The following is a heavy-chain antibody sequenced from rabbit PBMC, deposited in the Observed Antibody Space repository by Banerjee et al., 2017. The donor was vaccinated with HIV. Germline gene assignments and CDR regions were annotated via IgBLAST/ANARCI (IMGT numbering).Heavy chain of an antibody. CDR1: GFSFSNKYV. CDR2: INSSSRNV. Sequence: QSLEESGGDLVKPGASLTLTCTASGFSFSNKYVMCWVRQAPGKGLEWIGCINSSSRNVVYASWAKGRFTISRSTSLSTVDLKMTSLTAADTATYFCARDLAGVIGWNFNLWGPGTLVTVS. V-gene: IGHV1S40*01. CDR3: ARDLAGVIGWNFNL. D-gene: IGHD4-1*01. J-gene: IGHJ4*01.